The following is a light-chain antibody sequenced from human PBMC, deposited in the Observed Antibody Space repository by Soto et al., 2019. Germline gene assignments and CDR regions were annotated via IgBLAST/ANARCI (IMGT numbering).Light chain of an antibody. CDR1: QSVISSY. V-gene: IGKV3-20*01. CDR2: GAS. J-gene: IGKJ5*01. Sequence: EIVLTHSPGTLSLSPGEGATLSCRASQSVISSYIAWYQQRPGQTPSLLIYGASTRATGIPDRFSGSGSGTHFTLTISRLEPGDFAVYYCQHFGGTTFTFGQGTRLEI. CDR3: QHFGGTTFT.